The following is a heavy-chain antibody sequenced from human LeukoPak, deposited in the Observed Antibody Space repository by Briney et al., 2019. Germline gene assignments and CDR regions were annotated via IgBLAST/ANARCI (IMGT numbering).Heavy chain of an antibody. Sequence: SETLSLTCTVSGGSISSYYWSWIRQPPGKGLEWIGYIYCSGSTNYNPSLKSRVTISVDTSKNQFSLKLSSVTAADTAVYYCARVGGIAVAGTDAFDIWGQGTMVTVSS. CDR1: GGSISSYY. CDR3: ARVGGIAVAGTDAFDI. CDR2: IYCSGST. J-gene: IGHJ3*02. V-gene: IGHV4-59*01. D-gene: IGHD6-19*01.